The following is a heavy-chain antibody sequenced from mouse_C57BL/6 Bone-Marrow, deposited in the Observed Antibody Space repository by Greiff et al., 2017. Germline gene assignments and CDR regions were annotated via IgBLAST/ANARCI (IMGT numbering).Heavy chain of an antibody. V-gene: IGHV6-6*01. CDR1: GFTFSDAW. D-gene: IGHD3-2*02. CDR2: IRNKANNHAT. Sequence: EVQLQESGGGLVKPGGSMKLSCAASGFTFSDAWMAWVRQSPEKGLEWVAEIRNKANNHATYYAVSVKGRFTISRDDSKSSVYLQMNSLRAEDTGIYYCKGGDSSGRMDYWGQGTSVTVSS. J-gene: IGHJ4*01. CDR3: KGGDSSGRMDY.